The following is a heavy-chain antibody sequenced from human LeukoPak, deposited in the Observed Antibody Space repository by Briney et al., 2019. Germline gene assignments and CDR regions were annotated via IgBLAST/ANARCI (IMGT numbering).Heavy chain of an antibody. Sequence: PSETLSLTCAVYGGSLSSYYLSWIRQSPGKGLEWIAEINHRGDTNYNPSVKSRVTISVDTSKNQFSLKVTSLTAADTAVYYCARGPTISETGYFDYWGQGTLVTVSS. D-gene: IGHD1-1*01. V-gene: IGHV4-34*01. CDR1: GGSLSSYY. CDR3: ARGPTISETGYFDY. CDR2: INHRGDT. J-gene: IGHJ4*03.